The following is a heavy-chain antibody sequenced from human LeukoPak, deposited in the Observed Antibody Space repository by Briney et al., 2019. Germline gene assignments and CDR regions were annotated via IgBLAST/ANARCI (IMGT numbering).Heavy chain of an antibody. D-gene: IGHD6-13*01. CDR3: AKDAYSRPQNWFDP. Sequence: GGSLRLSCAASGFTFSGYPIHWVRQAPGKGLEWVAVISYDGSNKYYADSVKGRFTISRDNGKNTLYLQMNSLRAEDTAVYYCAKDAYSRPQNWFDPWGQGTLVTVSS. CDR2: ISYDGSNK. J-gene: IGHJ5*02. V-gene: IGHV3-30-3*02. CDR1: GFTFSGYP.